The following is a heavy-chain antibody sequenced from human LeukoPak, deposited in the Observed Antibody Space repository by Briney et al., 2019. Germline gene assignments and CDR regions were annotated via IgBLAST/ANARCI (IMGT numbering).Heavy chain of an antibody. Sequence: GGSLRLSCVASGYPFSSYSMNWIRQAPGKGLEWVSYISVSGGVRSYADSVKGRFAISRDDARNSLYLQMNSLKDEDTAVYYCARDRGYFYDQLDYWGQGTLVTVSS. CDR3: ARDRGYFYDQLDY. J-gene: IGHJ4*02. D-gene: IGHD2/OR15-2a*01. CDR1: GYPFSSYS. CDR2: ISVSGGVR. V-gene: IGHV3-48*02.